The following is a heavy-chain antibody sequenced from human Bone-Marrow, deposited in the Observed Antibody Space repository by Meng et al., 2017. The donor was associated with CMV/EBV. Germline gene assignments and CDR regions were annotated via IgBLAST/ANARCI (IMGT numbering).Heavy chain of an antibody. CDR3: TTGGSGY. CDR1: GFTVSSNY. J-gene: IGHJ4*02. Sequence: GESLKISCAASGFTVSSNYMSWVRQAPGKGLEWVGRIKSNSDGGTADYAAPVKGRFIISRDDLKNTLYMQMNSLKTEDTGVYYCTTGGSGYWGQGTLVTVSS. V-gene: IGHV3-15*01. CDR2: IKSNSDGGTA.